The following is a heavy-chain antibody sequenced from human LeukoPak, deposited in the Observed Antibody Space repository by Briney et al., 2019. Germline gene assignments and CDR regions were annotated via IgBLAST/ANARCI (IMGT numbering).Heavy chain of an antibody. Sequence: SETLSLTCAVYGGSFTDYYWSWIRQPPGKGLEWIGEINHSGSTNYNPSLKSRVTISVDTSKNQFSLKLSSVTAADTAIYYCARGRYSSSWYGAFDIWGQGTMVTVSS. CDR2: INHSGST. J-gene: IGHJ3*02. V-gene: IGHV4-34*01. CDR3: ARGRYSSSWYGAFDI. CDR1: GGSFTDYY. D-gene: IGHD6-13*01.